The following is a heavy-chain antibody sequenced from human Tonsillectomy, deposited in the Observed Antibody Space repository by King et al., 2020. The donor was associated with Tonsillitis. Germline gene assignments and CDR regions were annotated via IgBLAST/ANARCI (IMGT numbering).Heavy chain of an antibody. CDR1: GYSFTSSW. V-gene: IGHV5-10-1*03. CDR3: ARHPRQLLAGYYLD. Sequence: QLVQSGAEVEKPGESLRVSCKGSGYSFTSSWISWVRQMPGKGLEWMGTIAPTDSYTNYSPSFQGHVTISADKSNSTAYLQWSSLKASDTAMYYGARHPRQLLAGYYLDWGQGTLVTVSS. J-gene: IGHJ4*02. D-gene: IGHD3-9*01. CDR2: IAPTDSYT.